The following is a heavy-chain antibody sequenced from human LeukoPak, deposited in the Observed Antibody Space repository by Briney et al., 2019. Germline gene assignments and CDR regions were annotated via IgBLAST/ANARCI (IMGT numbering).Heavy chain of an antibody. D-gene: IGHD3-22*01. Sequence: GASVKVSCKASGGTFSSYAISWVRQAPGQGLEWMGGIIPIFGTANYAQKFQGRVTITADESTSTAYMELSSLRSEDTAVYYCARSYYYDSSGYQYYFDYWGQGTLVTVSS. J-gene: IGHJ4*02. CDR1: GGTFSSYA. CDR2: IIPIFGTA. V-gene: IGHV1-69*13. CDR3: ARSYYYDSSGYQYYFDY.